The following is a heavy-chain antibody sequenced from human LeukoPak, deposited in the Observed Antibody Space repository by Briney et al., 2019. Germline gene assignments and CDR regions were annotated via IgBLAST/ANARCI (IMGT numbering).Heavy chain of an antibody. CDR3: AKELIVGAGDY. CDR1: GFTFSSYG. D-gene: IGHD1-26*01. CDR2: ISYDGSNK. J-gene: IGHJ4*02. Sequence: GRSLRLSCAASGFTFSSYGMHWVRQAPGKGLEGVAVISYDGSNKYYADSVKGRFTVSRDNSKNTLYLQMNSLRAEDTAVYYCAKELIVGAGDYWGQGTLVTVSS. V-gene: IGHV3-30*18.